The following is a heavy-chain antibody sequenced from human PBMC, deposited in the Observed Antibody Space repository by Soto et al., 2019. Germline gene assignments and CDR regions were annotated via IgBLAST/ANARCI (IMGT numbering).Heavy chain of an antibody. V-gene: IGHV3-23*01. CDR2: ISGSGLGT. CDR1: GVMLRTCA. CDR3: ARDSDTSGCTDHPRGLDV. Sequence: GGALRVSWGASGVMLRTCAMNWGRQTSGRGLEWVSVISGSGLGTYYAEFAKGSFIISRDNSNNTLHLQMNSLRVEDTPVYYCARDSDTSGCTDHPRGLDVRAQRTTVPVS. J-gene: IGHJ6*02. D-gene: IGHD6-19*01.